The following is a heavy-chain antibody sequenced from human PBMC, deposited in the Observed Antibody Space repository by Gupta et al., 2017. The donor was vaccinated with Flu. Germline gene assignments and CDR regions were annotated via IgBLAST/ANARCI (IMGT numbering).Heavy chain of an antibody. CDR3: ASGTYYDYVWGRW. D-gene: IGHD3-16*01. J-gene: IGHJ4*02. Sequence: QVQLQESGPGLVKPSQTLSLTCTVSGGSISSGSYYWSWIRQPAGKGLEWIGRIYISGGTNYNPSLKSRVTISVDTSKNQFSLKLSSVTAADTAVYYCASGTYYDYVWGRWWGQGTLVTVSS. CDR1: GGSISSGSYY. V-gene: IGHV4-61*02. CDR2: IYISGGT.